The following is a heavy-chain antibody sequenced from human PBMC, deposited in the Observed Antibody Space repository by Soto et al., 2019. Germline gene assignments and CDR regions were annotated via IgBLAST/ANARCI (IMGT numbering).Heavy chain of an antibody. V-gene: IGHV3-23*01. CDR2: ISGSDDST. Sequence: EVQLLESGGGLVQPGESLRLSCAASGFTFSSYAMSWVRQAPGKGLEWVSVISGSDDSTYYADSVKGRFTISRDNSKNTLYLQMISLRAEDTAVYYCAKRSSPSTFDYWGQGTLVTVSS. D-gene: IGHD6-6*01. J-gene: IGHJ4*02. CDR1: GFTFSSYA. CDR3: AKRSSPSTFDY.